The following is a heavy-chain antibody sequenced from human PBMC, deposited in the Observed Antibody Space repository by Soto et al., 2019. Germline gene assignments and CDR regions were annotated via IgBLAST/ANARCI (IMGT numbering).Heavy chain of an antibody. D-gene: IGHD3-22*01. CDR3: AKVIGTLIVVLIDAFDV. CDR2: ISGSGHST. J-gene: IGHJ3*01. V-gene: IGHV3-23*01. CDR1: GFTFSIYA. Sequence: EVQLLESGGGLVHPGGSLRLSCAASGFTFSIYAMSWVRQAPGKGLEWVSTISGSGHSTYYADSVKGRFTISRDNSKNTLYLQMNSLRAEDTAVYYCAKVIGTLIVVLIDAFDVWGQGTLVTVSS.